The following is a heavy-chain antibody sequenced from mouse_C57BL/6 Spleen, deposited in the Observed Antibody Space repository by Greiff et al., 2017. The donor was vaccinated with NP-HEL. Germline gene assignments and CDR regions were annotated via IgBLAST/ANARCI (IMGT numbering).Heavy chain of an antibody. D-gene: IGHD2-1*01. CDR2: FHPYNDDT. CDR1: GYTFTTYP. CDR3: ARSGGYGNYDAMDY. Sequence: VKLQESGAELVKPGASVKMSCKASGYTFTTYPIEWMKQNHGKSLEWIGNFHPYNDDTKYNEKFKGKATLTVEKSSSTVYLELSRLTSDDSAVYYCARSGGYGNYDAMDYWGQGTSVTVSS. J-gene: IGHJ4*01. V-gene: IGHV1-47*01.